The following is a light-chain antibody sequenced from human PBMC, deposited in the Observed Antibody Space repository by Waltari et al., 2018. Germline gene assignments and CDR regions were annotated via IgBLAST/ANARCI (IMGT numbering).Light chain of an antibody. CDR2: CAS. CDR1: QSVSRF. V-gene: IGKV3-20*01. J-gene: IGKJ1*01. CDR3: QKYDRLPAT. Sequence: DIVLTQSPGTLSLSPGERGTLSYRASQSVSRFLAWYQQKPCKAPRLLIYCASTRATGIPDRFSGSGSGTDFSLTISRLEPEDFAVYYCQKYDRLPATFGQGTKVEIK.